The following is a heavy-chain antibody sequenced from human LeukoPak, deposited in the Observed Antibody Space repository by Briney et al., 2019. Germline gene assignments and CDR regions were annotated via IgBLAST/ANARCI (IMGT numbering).Heavy chain of an antibody. CDR1: GFTFSTYG. Sequence: GGSLRLSCAASGFTFSTYGMNWIHQAPGKGLEWVSYISSSSYTIYYADSVKGRFTISRDNAKNSLSLQMNSLRDEDTAVYYCAREFYFFDYWGQGALVTVSS. CDR2: ISSSSYTI. CDR3: AREFYFFDY. V-gene: IGHV3-48*02. J-gene: IGHJ4*02.